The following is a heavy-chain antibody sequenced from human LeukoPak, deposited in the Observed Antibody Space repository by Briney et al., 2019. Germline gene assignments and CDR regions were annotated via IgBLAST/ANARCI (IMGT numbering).Heavy chain of an antibody. CDR1: GGSISSYY. CDR3: ARHEGAVAETYYYGMDV. V-gene: IGHV4-59*08. J-gene: IGHJ6*02. CDR2: IYYSGST. Sequence: PSETLSLTCTVSGGSISSYYWSWIRQPPGKGLEWIGYIYYSGSTNYNPSLKSRVTISVDTSKNQFSLKLSSVTAADTAAYYCARHEGAVAETYYYGMDVWGQGTTVTVSS. D-gene: IGHD6-19*01.